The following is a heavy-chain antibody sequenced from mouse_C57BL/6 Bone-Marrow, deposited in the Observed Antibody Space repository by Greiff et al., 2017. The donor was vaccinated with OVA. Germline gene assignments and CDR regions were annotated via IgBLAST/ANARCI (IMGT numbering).Heavy chain of an antibody. J-gene: IGHJ4*01. CDR3: ARDDYDGVPYAMDY. V-gene: IGHV5-4*01. CDR2: ISDGGSYT. CDR1: GFTFSSYA. Sequence: EVQGVESGGGLVKPGGSLKLSCAASGFTFSSYAMSWVRQTPEKRLEWVATISDGGSYTYYPDNVKGRFTISRDNAKNNLYLQMSHLKSEDTAMYYCARDDYDGVPYAMDYWGQGTSVTVSS. D-gene: IGHD2-4*01.